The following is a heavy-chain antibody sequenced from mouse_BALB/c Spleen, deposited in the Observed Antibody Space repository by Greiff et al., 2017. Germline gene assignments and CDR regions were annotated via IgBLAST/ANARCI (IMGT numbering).Heavy chain of an antibody. J-gene: IGHJ1*01. CDR3: ASPYYYGSSYWYFDV. CDR1: GYTFTEYT. Sequence: VQLKESGPELVKPGASVKISCKTSGYTFTEYTMHWVKQSHGKSLEWIGGINPNNGGTSYNQKFKGKATLTVDKSSSTAYMELRGLTSEDSAVYYCASPYYYGSSYWYFDVWGAGTTVTVSS. D-gene: IGHD1-1*01. CDR2: INPNNGGT. V-gene: IGHV1-18*01.